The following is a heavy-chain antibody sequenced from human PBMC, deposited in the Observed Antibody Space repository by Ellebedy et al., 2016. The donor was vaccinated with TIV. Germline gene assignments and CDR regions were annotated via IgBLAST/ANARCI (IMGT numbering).Heavy chain of an antibody. V-gene: IGHV5-10-1*01. CDR2: IDPSDSYT. D-gene: IGHD5-18*01. CDR3: ARQRSYGVFDY. CDR1: GYSFTKYW. J-gene: IGHJ4*02. Sequence: GESLKISCKGSGYSFTKYWISWVRQMPGKGLEWMGRIDPSDSYTKYSPSFQGHVTISADKSINTAYLQWSSLRASDTAMYYCARQRSYGVFDYWGQGTLVTVSS.